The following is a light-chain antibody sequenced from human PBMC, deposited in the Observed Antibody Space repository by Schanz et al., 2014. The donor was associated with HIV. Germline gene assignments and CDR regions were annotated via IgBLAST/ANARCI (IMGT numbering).Light chain of an antibody. CDR3: QQYGSPPYT. CDR2: GAS. CDR1: QSVTSNF. V-gene: IGKV3-20*01. J-gene: IGKJ2*01. Sequence: EIVLTQSPGTLSLSPGERATLSCRASQSVTSNFLTWHQQKAGQPPRLLIYGASTRATGIPDRFSGSGSGTDFTLTISRLEPEDFAVYYCQQYGSPPYTFGQGTKLEIK.